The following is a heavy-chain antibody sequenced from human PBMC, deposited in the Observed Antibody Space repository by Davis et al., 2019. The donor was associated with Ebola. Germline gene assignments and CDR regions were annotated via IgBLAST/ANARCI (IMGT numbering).Heavy chain of an antibody. D-gene: IGHD2-15*01. J-gene: IGHJ6*02. CDR3: AKDYCSGGSCYYGMDV. CDR1: GFTFSSCW. Sequence: PGGSLRLSCAASGFTFSSCWMSWVRQAPGKGLEWVANIKQDGSEKYYVDSVKGRFTISRDNDKNSLYLQMNSLRAEDTAVYYCAKDYCSGGSCYYGMDVWGQGTTVTVSS. CDR2: IKQDGSEK. V-gene: IGHV3-7*03.